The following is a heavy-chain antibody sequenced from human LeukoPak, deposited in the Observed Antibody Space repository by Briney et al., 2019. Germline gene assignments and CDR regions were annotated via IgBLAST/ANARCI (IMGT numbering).Heavy chain of an antibody. V-gene: IGHV5-51*01. CDR2: INAANSDT. CDR3: ARHYSYNWLGY. D-gene: IGHD5-24*01. CDR1: GYDFTAHW. J-gene: IGHJ4*02. Sequence: GESLKISCKGSGYDFTAHWIAWVRQKPGKGLEWMGNINAANSDTTYSPSFQGQVTLSVDKSISTAYLQLSSLKASDTAMYYCARHYSYNWLGYWGRGSPVTVSS.